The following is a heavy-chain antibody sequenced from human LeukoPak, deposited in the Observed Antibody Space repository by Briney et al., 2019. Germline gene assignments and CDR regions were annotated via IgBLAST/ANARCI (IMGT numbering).Heavy chain of an antibody. D-gene: IGHD3-3*01. CDR1: GFTFDDYG. CDR3: VRGLGSYDFWSGYST. CDR2: INWNGGST. Sequence: GGSLRLSCAASGFTFDDYGMTWVRQVPGKGLELVSVINWNGGSTGYADSVKGRFTISRDNAKNSLYLHMNSLRVEDTALYYCVRGLGSYDFWSGYSTWGQGTLVTVSS. J-gene: IGHJ5*02. V-gene: IGHV3-20*04.